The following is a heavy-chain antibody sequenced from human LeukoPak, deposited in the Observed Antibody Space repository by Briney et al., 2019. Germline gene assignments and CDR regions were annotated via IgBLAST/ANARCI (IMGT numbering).Heavy chain of an antibody. V-gene: IGHV3-48*03. J-gene: IGHJ4*02. CDR2: ISSSGSTI. Sequence: PGGSLRLSCAASGFTFSSYEMNWVRQAPGKGLEWVSYISSSGSTIYYADSVKGRFTISRDNSKNTLYLQMNSLRAEDTAVYYCARDGYYYDSSGYSYWGQGTLVTVSS. D-gene: IGHD3-22*01. CDR3: ARDGYYYDSSGYSY. CDR1: GFTFSSYE.